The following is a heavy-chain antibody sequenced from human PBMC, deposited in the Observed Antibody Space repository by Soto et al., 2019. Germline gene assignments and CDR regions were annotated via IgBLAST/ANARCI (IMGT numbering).Heavy chain of an antibody. D-gene: IGHD3-16*01. CDR3: ARDRSHYIWGISPSYAIDV. CDR1: GGSISNSNYY. V-gene: IGHV4-31*03. Sequence: IVSLTCSVSGGSISNSNYYWSWIRQLPGKGLEWIGSIHYSWSTHYNPSLKSRLTISLDMSENQFSLKLSSVTAADTAVYFCARDRSHYIWGISPSYAIDVWGQVPTVTLSS. J-gene: IGHJ6*02. CDR2: IHYSWST.